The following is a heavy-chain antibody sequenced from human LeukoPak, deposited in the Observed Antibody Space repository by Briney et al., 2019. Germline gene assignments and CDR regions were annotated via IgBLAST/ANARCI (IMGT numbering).Heavy chain of an antibody. CDR2: ISYDGTNK. CDR1: GFTFSSYA. CDR3: ARDYGGGYSGSYSLDY. V-gene: IGHV3-30*04. J-gene: IGHJ4*02. Sequence: GGSLRLSCAASGFTFSSYAMSWVRQAPGKGLEWVAVISYDGTNKYYAGSVKGRFTISRDNSKNTLYLQMNSLRAEDTAVYYCARDYGGGYSGSYSLDYWGQGTLVTVSS. D-gene: IGHD5-12*01.